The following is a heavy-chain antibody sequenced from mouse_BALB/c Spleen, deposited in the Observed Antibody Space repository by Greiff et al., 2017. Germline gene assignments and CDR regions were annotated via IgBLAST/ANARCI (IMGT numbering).Heavy chain of an antibody. Sequence: VHVKQSGAELVKPGASVKLSCTASGFNIKDTYMHWVKQRPEQGLEWIGRIDPANGNTKYDPKFQGKATITADTSSNTAYLQLSSLTSEDTAVYYCARLDDYDGFDYWGQGTTLTVSS. J-gene: IGHJ2*01. CDR1: GFNIKDTY. CDR2: IDPANGNT. D-gene: IGHD2-4*01. CDR3: ARLDDYDGFDY. V-gene: IGHV14-3*02.